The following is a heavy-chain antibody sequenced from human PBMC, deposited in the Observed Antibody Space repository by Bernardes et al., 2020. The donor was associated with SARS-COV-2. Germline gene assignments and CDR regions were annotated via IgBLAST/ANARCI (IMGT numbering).Heavy chain of an antibody. CDR2: MNPNSGNT. CDR3: ARGRTRDFTSVGVVIREQGREWFAP. Sequence: ASVKVSCKASGYTFTSYDINWVRQATGQGLEWMGWMNPNSGNTGYAQKFQGRVTMTRNTSISTAYMELSSLRSEDTAVYYCARGRTRDFTSVGVVIREQGREWFAPWGKGTRVTVSS. D-gene: IGHD3-3*01. V-gene: IGHV1-8*01. CDR1: GYTFTSYD. J-gene: IGHJ5*02.